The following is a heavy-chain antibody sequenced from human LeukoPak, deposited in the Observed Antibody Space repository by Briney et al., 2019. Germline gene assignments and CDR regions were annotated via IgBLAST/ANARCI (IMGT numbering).Heavy chain of an antibody. CDR2: IIPIFGTA. CDR1: GGTFTIYA. Sequence: GASVKVSFKASGGTFTIYAISWVRQAPGQGHEWMGGIIPIFGTANYAQKFQGRVTITADESTSTAYMELSSLRSEETAVYYCASSCYGSGSYDYWGQGTLVTVSS. D-gene: IGHD3-10*01. J-gene: IGHJ4*02. V-gene: IGHV1-69*13. CDR3: ASSCYGSGSYDY.